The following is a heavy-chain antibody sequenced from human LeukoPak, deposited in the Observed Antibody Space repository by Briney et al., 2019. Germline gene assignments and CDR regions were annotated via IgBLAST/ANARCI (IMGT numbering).Heavy chain of an antibody. CDR3: ARGDPAYCGGDCYSRDFDY. J-gene: IGHJ4*02. V-gene: IGHV4-34*01. CDR1: GVSFSGYY. CDR2: INHSGST. D-gene: IGHD2-21*02. Sequence: SETLSLTCAVYGVSFSGYYWSWIRQPPGKGLEWIGEINHSGSTNYNPSLKSRVTISVDTSKNQFSLKLSSVTAADTAVYYCARGDPAYCGGDCYSRDFDYWGQGTLVTVSS.